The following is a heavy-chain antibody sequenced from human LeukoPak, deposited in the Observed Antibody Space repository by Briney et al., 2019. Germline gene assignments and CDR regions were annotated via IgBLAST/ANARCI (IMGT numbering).Heavy chain of an antibody. CDR3: AKDQELGDGYNYYYYGMDV. CDR1: GFTFSTYW. J-gene: IGHJ6*02. V-gene: IGHV3-7*01. D-gene: IGHD5-24*01. Sequence: GGSLRLSCAASGFTFSTYWMSWVRQAPGKGLEWVANIRRDGSVKYYVDSVKGRFTISRDNAKNSLYLHMNSLRAEDTAVYYCAKDQELGDGYNYYYYGMDVWGQGTTVTVSS. CDR2: IRRDGSVK.